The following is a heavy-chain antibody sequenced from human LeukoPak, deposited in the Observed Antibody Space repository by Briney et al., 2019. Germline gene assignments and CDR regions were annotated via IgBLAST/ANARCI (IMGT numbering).Heavy chain of an antibody. CDR2: IYYSGST. D-gene: IGHD6-13*01. J-gene: IGHJ3*02. CDR1: GGSISSYY. Sequence: SETLSLTCTVSGGSISSYYWSWIRQPPGKGLEWIGYIYYSGSTNYNPSLKSRVTISVDTSKNQFSLKLSSVTAVTAADTAVYYCARDQGGSSWTPPRDAFDIWGQGTMVTVSS. V-gene: IGHV4-59*01. CDR3: ARDQGGSSWTPPRDAFDI.